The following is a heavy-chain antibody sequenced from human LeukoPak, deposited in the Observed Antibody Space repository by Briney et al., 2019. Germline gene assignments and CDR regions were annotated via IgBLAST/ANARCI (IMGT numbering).Heavy chain of an antibody. CDR1: GGSFSGYY. V-gene: IGHV4-34*01. Sequence: SETLSLTCAVYGGSFSGYYWSWIRQPPGKGLEWIGEINHSGSTNYNPSLKSRVTISVDTSKNHFSLKLSSVTAADTAVYYCAIHSVVVRDAKKKKWFDPWVEGSQISVCS. CDR2: INHSGST. J-gene: IGHJ5*02. CDR3: AIHSVVVRDAKKKKWFDP. D-gene: IGHD2-2*01.